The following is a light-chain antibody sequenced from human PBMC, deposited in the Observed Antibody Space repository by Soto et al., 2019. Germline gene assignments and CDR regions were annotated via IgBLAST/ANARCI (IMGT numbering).Light chain of an antibody. CDR2: EVT. Sequence: QSALTQPPSASGSPGQSVTISCTGTSSDVGAYNYVSWYQQHPDKAPQLIIYEVTQRPSGVPGRFSGSKSGSTASLTVSGLRAEDAADYYCGSYAGSNIFVFGTGTKVTVL. V-gene: IGLV2-8*01. J-gene: IGLJ1*01. CDR3: GSYAGSNIFV. CDR1: SSDVGAYNY.